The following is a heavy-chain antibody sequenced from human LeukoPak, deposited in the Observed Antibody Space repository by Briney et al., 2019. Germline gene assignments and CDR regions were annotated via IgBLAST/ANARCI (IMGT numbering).Heavy chain of an antibody. Sequence: GGSLRLSCAASGXTFDDDTMHWVRQTPGRGLEWVSFITWKSHRTHYADSVKGRFTVSRDNSKDSLYLQMNSLRTEDTGLYHCASEVGYRSLGYLGQGTLVTVSS. CDR3: ASEVGYRSLGY. D-gene: IGHD3-3*01. CDR2: ITWKSHRT. V-gene: IGHV3-43*01. CDR1: GXTFDDDT. J-gene: IGHJ4*02.